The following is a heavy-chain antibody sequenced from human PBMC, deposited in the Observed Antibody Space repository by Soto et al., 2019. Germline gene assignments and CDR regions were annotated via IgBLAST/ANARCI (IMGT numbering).Heavy chain of an antibody. CDR3: SRRGYSYAELRVLDV. V-gene: IGHV5-51*01. CDR1: GYIFTTYW. Sequence: PGESLKISCKGSGYIFTTYWIGWVRQMTGKGLEWMGNIYPGDSDTRYSPSFQGQVTISADKSISTAYLQWSSLKASDSAIYYCSRRGYSYAELRVLDVWGQGTTATVSS. J-gene: IGHJ6*02. CDR2: IYPGDSDT. D-gene: IGHD5-18*01.